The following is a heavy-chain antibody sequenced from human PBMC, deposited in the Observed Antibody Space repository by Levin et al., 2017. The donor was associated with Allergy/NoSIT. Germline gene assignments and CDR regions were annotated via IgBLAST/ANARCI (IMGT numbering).Heavy chain of an antibody. CDR2: IYWNDDK. J-gene: IGHJ4*02. CDR1: GFSLSTSGVG. V-gene: IGHV2-5*01. D-gene: IGHD3-10*01. Sequence: SGPTLVKPTQTLTLTCTFSGFSLSTSGVGVGWIRQPPGKALEWLALIYWNDDKRYSPSLKSRLTITKDTSKNQVVLTMTNMDPVDTATYYCAHRGRGGRDPYYFDYWGQGTLVTVSS. CDR3: AHRGRGGRDPYYFDY.